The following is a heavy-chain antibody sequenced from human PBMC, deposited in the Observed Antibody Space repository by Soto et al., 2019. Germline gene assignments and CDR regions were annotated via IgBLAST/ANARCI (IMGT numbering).Heavy chain of an antibody. CDR1: GYTFVSYG. CDR2: ISPYNGNT. D-gene: IGHD6-19*01. CDR3: SRDAQKWLVAAFDI. Sequence: ASVKVSCKDSGYTFVSYGSSWVRQATGQGLEWMGWISPYNGNTNYAPKFQGRVTMTTDTSTSTVYMELRSLRSDDTAVYYCSRDAQKWLVAAFDIWGQGTMVTVSS. V-gene: IGHV1-18*01. J-gene: IGHJ3*02.